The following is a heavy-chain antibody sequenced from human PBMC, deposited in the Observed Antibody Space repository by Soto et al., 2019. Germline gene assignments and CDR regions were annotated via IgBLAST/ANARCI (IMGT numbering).Heavy chain of an antibody. CDR3: ANSGDYPPIPYCYGMEV. J-gene: IGHJ6*01. D-gene: IGHD3-10*01. Sequence: GASVKVSCKASGVTFSSYAISWVRQAPVQGLEWMGGIIPIFGTANYAQKFQGRVTITAEESTSTAYMELSSLRSEDTAVYYCANSGDYPPIPYCYGMEVWGQGTTVTVSS. CDR1: GVTFSSYA. V-gene: IGHV1-69*13. CDR2: IIPIFGTA.